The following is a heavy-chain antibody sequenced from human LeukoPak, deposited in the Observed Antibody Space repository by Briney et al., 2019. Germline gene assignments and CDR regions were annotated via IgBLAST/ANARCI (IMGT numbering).Heavy chain of an antibody. CDR3: ARDTQSSSWSKVIPRGLDP. Sequence: ASVEVSCKASGYTFTSYGIHWVRRAPGQGLEWMGWISGYNGNTYYPQKIQGRVTMTTDTSTNTAYMELRSLRSDDTAMYYCARDTQSSSWSKVIPRGLDPWGQGTLVTVSS. CDR2: ISGYNGNT. J-gene: IGHJ5*02. D-gene: IGHD6-13*01. CDR1: GYTFTSYG. V-gene: IGHV1-18*01.